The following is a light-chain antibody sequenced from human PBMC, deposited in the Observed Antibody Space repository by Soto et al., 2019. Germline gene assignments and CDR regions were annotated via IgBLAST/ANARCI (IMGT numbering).Light chain of an antibody. V-gene: IGKV4-1*01. CDR1: QTVLHGSNY. J-gene: IGKJ1*01. Sequence: DIVMTQSPDSLSVSLGERATINCKSSQTVLHGSNYLAWYQQRARQPPKLLIYWASTRESGVPDRFSGSGSGTDFTLTISSLQAEDVAVYYCQQYYTTPVTFGQGTKVEI. CDR3: QQYYTTPVT. CDR2: WAS.